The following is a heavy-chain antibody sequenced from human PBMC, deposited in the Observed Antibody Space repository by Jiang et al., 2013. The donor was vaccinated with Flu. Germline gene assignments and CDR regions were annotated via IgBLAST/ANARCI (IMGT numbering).Heavy chain of an antibody. V-gene: IGHV4-59*01. D-gene: IGHD3-10*01. J-gene: IGHJ4*02. CDR3: ARDGSGSYFDY. Sequence: NYNPSLKSRVTISVDTSKNQFSLKLSSVTAADTAVYYCARDGSGSYFDYWGQGTLVTVSS.